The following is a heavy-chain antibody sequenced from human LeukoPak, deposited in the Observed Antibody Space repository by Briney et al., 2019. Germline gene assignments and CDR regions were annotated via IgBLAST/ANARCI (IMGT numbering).Heavy chain of an antibody. D-gene: IGHD6-13*01. J-gene: IGHJ4*02. Sequence: PSETLSLTCTVSGGSTSSYYWSWIRQPPGKGLEWIGYIYYSGSTNYNPSLKSRVTISVDTSKNQFSLKLSSVTAADTAVYYCARTSSSSFDYWGQGTLVTVSS. CDR1: GGSTSSYY. CDR2: IYYSGST. V-gene: IGHV4-59*01. CDR3: ARTSSSSFDY.